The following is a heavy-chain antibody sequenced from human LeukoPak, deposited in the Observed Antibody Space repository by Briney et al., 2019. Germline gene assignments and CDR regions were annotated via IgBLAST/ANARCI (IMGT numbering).Heavy chain of an antibody. V-gene: IGHV3-48*01. Sequence: GGSLRLSCAASGFTFSSYSMNWVRQAPGKGLEWVSYISSSSSTIYYADSVKGRFTISRDNAKNSLYLQMNSLRAEDTAVYYCAREPPMGYMDVRGKGTTGTVSS. CDR3: AREPPMGYMDV. J-gene: IGHJ6*03. CDR1: GFTFSSYS. CDR2: ISSSSSTI.